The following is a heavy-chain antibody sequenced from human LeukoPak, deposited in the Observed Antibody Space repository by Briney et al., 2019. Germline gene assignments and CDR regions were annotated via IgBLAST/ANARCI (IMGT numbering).Heavy chain of an antibody. CDR2: ISGSGDST. CDR1: GFTFSSTA. V-gene: IGHV3-23*01. D-gene: IGHD3-10*01. CDR3: AKHYYRVVRGVKVDYYGMDV. Sequence: GGSLRLSCTASGFTFSSTAMNWVRQAPGKGLEWVSTISGSGDSTYHADSVKGRFTISRDNSKNTLYLQMNSLRDEDTAIYYCAKHYYRVVRGVKVDYYGMDVWGRGTTVTASS. J-gene: IGHJ6*02.